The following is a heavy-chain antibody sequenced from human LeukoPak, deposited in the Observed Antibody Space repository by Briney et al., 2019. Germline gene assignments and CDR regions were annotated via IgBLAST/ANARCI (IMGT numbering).Heavy chain of an antibody. D-gene: IGHD2-21*02. Sequence: PRGSLRLSCAASGFTFSSYAMSWVRQAPGKGLEWVSAISGSGAGTYYADSVKGRFTISRDNSKNTLYLQMNSLRAEDTAVYYCAKDRQEVGGGVTHDYWGQGTLVTVSS. J-gene: IGHJ4*02. CDR1: GFTFSSYA. V-gene: IGHV3-23*01. CDR3: AKDRQEVGGGVTHDY. CDR2: ISGSGAGT.